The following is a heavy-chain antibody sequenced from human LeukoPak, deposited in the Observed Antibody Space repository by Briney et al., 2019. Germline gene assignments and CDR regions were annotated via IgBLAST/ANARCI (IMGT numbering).Heavy chain of an antibody. J-gene: IGHJ3*02. Sequence: PGGSLRLSCAASGFTFSSYSMNWVRQAPGKGLEWVSSISSSSSYIYYADSVKGRFTISRDNAKNSLYLQMNSLRAEDTAVYYCARGRSGYYDSSGYYSDAFDIWGQGTMVTVSS. V-gene: IGHV3-21*01. CDR3: ARGRSGYYDSSGYYSDAFDI. CDR2: ISSSSSYI. CDR1: GFTFSSYS. D-gene: IGHD3-22*01.